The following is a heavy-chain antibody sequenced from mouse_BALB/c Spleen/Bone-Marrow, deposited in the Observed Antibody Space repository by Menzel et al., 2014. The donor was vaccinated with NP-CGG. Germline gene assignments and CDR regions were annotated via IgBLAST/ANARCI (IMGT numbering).Heavy chain of an antibody. D-gene: IGHD2-13*01. CDR2: INPDSSTI. V-gene: IGHV4-1*02. CDR1: RFDFSRYW. CDR3: ARVTFPYFDY. J-gene: IGHJ2*01. Sequence: EVKVEESGGGLVQPGGSLKLSCAASRFDFSRYWMSWVRQAPGKGLEWIGEINPDSSTINYPPSLKDKFIISRDNAKSTLYLQMSKVRSEDTALYYCARVTFPYFDYWGQGTTLTVSS.